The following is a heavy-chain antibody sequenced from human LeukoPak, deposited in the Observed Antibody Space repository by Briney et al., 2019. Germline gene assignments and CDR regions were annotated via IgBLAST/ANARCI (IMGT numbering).Heavy chain of an antibody. Sequence: SETLSLTCTVSGDSINSSSYYWGWIRQPPGKGLEWIGEINHSGSTNYNPSLKSRVTISVDTSKNQFSLKLSSVTAADTAVYYCARGAAYYYNFDYWGQGTLVTVSS. D-gene: IGHD1-26*01. V-gene: IGHV4-39*07. CDR1: GDSINSSSYY. J-gene: IGHJ4*02. CDR2: INHSGST. CDR3: ARGAAYYYNFDY.